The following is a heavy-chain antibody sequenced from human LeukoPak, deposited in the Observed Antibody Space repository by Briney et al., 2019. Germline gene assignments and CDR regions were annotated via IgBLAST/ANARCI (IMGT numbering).Heavy chain of an antibody. CDR3: ARDSGYSNGWPVY. Sequence: GGSLRLSCAASGFTVSSNYMTWFRQAPGKGLECVSVIHSGGTTYYAVSVKGRFTISRDSSKNTVSLQMNSLRAEDTAVYYCARDSGYSNGWPVYWGQGTLVTVSS. V-gene: IGHV3-53*01. J-gene: IGHJ4*02. D-gene: IGHD6-19*01. CDR2: IHSGGTT. CDR1: GFTVSSNY.